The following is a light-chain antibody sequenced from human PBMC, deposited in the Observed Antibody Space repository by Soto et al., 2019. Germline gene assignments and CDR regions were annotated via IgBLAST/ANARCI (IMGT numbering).Light chain of an antibody. CDR3: GTWDSSLSAGV. V-gene: IGLV1-47*01. CDR2: RNY. J-gene: IGLJ1*01. CDR1: SSNIGSNH. Sequence: QSVLTQPPSASETPGQRVTISCSGSSSNIGSNHVYWYQHLPGTAPKLLIYRNYLRPSGVPDRFSASKSATSATLGITGLQTGDEADYYCGTWDSSLSAGVFGTGTKLTVL.